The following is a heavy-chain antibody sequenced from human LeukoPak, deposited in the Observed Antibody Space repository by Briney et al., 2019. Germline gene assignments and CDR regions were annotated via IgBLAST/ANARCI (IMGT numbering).Heavy chain of an antibody. J-gene: IGHJ3*02. CDR1: GFTLRSYS. CDR2: ISDSDNSM. V-gene: IGHV3-21*01. Sequence: GGSLRLSCVASGFTLRSYSMNWVRQAPGKGLEWVSSISDSDNSMYYANSVKGRFTISRDNTKNSLYLQMNSLRAEDTAVYYCAREAEEAFDIWGQGTMVTVSS. D-gene: IGHD1-14*01. CDR3: AREAEEAFDI.